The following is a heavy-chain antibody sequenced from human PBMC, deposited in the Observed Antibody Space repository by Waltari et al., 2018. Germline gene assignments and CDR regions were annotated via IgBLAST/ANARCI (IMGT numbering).Heavy chain of an antibody. Sequence: EVQLVESGGGLVQPGGSLRLSCAASGFTFSSYWMSWVRQAPGKGLEWVANRKQDGSEKYYVDSVKGRFTISRDNAKNSLYLQMNSLRAEDTAVYYCARAQRIAARPFDYWGQGTLVTVSS. CDR3: ARAQRIAARPFDY. CDR2: RKQDGSEK. CDR1: GFTFSSYW. V-gene: IGHV3-7*01. J-gene: IGHJ4*02. D-gene: IGHD6-6*01.